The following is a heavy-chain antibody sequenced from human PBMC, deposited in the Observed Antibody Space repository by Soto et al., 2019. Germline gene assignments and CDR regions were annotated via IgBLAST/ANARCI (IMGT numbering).Heavy chain of an antibody. Sequence: PGGSLRLSCVASGFNFSDHYMTWIRQAPGKGLEWVSSISSSGTTKEYADSVKGRFTISRDNAKNSLSLQMNSLRAEDTAVYYCAREGEYWFDPWGQGTLVTGS. CDR3: AREGEYWFDP. J-gene: IGHJ5*02. V-gene: IGHV3-11*01. D-gene: IGHD3-16*01. CDR1: GFNFSDHY. CDR2: ISSSGTTK.